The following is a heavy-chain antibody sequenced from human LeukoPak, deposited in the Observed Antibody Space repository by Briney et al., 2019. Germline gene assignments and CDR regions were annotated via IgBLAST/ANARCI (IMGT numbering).Heavy chain of an antibody. D-gene: IGHD3-22*01. CDR1: GGSISSYY. CDR3: ASGHYYDSSRYYRFDY. Sequence: SETLSLTCTVSGGSISSYYWSWIRQPPGKGLEWIGYIYYSGSTNYNPSLKSRVTISVDTSKNQFSLKLRSVSAADTAVYYCASGHYYDSSRYYRFDYWGQGTLVTVSS. J-gene: IGHJ4*02. CDR2: IYYSGST. V-gene: IGHV4-59*08.